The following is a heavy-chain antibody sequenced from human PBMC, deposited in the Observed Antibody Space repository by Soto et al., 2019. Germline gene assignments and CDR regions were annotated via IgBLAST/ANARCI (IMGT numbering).Heavy chain of an antibody. CDR2: ISYDGSNK. J-gene: IGHJ4*02. CDR1: GFTFSSYA. CDR3: ARDVGSIAVAGGGY. D-gene: IGHD6-19*01. Sequence: QVQLVESGGGVVQPGRSLRLSCAASGFTFSSYAMHWVRQAPGKGLEWVAVISYDGSNKYYADSVKGRFTISRDNSKNKLYLQMNSLRAEDTAVYYCARDVGSIAVAGGGYWGQGTLVTVSS. V-gene: IGHV3-30-3*01.